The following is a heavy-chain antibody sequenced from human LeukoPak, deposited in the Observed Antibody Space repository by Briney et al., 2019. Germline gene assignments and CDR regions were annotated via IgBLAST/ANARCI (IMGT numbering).Heavy chain of an antibody. Sequence: SETLSLTCTVSGGSFSSYYWSWIRQPPGKGLEWIGFVHHSGSTNYSPSLRSRVTISADTSKNQFSLKLSSVTAADTAVYYCARVGGSSSIYWSFDLRGRGSLVTVSS. D-gene: IGHD6-13*01. J-gene: IGHJ2*01. CDR3: ARVGGSSSIYWSFDL. CDR1: GGSFSSYY. V-gene: IGHV4-59*01. CDR2: VHHSGST.